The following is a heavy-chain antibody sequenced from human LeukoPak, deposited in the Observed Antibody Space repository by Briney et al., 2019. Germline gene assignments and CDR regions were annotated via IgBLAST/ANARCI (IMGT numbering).Heavy chain of an antibody. CDR1: GASVGSSSYY. D-gene: IGHD6-19*01. J-gene: IGHJ3*01. Sequence: SETLSLTCTVSGASVGSSSYYWGWIRQSPGKGLEWIGTAYYTGDTYYSPSLKSRLTVSVDTAKNQLSLKLISVTAADTTVYYCARAWQWRLVCDAFDAWGQGTMVSVSS. V-gene: IGHV4-39*07. CDR2: AYYTGDT. CDR3: ARAWQWRLVCDAFDA.